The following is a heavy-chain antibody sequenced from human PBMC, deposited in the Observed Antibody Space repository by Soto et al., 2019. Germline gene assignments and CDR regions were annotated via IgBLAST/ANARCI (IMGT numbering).Heavy chain of an antibody. Sequence: QVQLVQSGAEVKKPGSSVKVSCKASGGTFSSYAISWVRQAPGQGLEWMGGIIPIFGTANYAQRFQGRVTITADESTSTAYMELSSLRSEDTTVYYCAGGGDGYNHLGWFDPWGQRTLVTVSS. CDR1: GGTFSSYA. D-gene: IGHD5-12*01. CDR3: AGGGDGYNHLGWFDP. J-gene: IGHJ5*02. V-gene: IGHV1-69*01. CDR2: IIPIFGTA.